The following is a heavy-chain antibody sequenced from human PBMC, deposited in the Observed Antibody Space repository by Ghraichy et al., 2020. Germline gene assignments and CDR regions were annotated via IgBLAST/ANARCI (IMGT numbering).Heavy chain of an antibody. Sequence: GGSLRLSCAASGFTFSSYAMSWVRQAPGKGLEWVSAISGSGGRTYYADSVKGQFTISRANSKTTLSLQMNILRAEDTAVYSCAEFRIAVAGTNGRDVWGQGTTVTVSS. CDR1: GFTFSSYA. D-gene: IGHD6-19*01. CDR2: ISGSGGRT. V-gene: IGHV3-23*01. J-gene: IGHJ6*02. CDR3: AEFRIAVAGTNGRDV.